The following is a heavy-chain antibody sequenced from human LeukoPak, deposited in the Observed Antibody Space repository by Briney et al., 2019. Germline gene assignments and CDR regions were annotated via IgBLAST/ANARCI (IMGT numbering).Heavy chain of an antibody. Sequence: GGSLRLSCAASGFTFSSYAMSWVRQAPGKGLEWVSAISGSGGSTYYADSVKGRFTISRDNSKNTLHLQMNSLRAEDTAVYYCARDELRSDAFDVWGQGTMVTVSS. J-gene: IGHJ3*01. CDR2: ISGSGGST. V-gene: IGHV3-23*01. D-gene: IGHD1-7*01. CDR1: GFTFSSYA. CDR3: ARDELRSDAFDV.